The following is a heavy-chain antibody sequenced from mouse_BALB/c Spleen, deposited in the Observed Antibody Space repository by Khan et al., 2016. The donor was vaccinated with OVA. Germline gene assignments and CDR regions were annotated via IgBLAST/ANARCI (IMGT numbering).Heavy chain of an antibody. V-gene: IGHV5-6*01. Sequence: EVELVESGGDVVKPGGSLKLSCAASGFTFSTYGMSWVRQTPDKRLEWVATVSTGGHYTYYPDTVKGRFTFSRDNAKNTLYLQMNSLKSEDTAMFYCARLAYYYDSEGFAYWGQGTLVTVSS. CDR1: GFTFSTYG. D-gene: IGHD1-1*01. CDR2: VSTGGHYT. CDR3: ARLAYYYDSEGFAY. J-gene: IGHJ3*01.